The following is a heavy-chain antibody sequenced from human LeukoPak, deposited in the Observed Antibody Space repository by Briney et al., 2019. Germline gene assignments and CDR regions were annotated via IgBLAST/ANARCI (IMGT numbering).Heavy chain of an antibody. D-gene: IGHD1-26*01. V-gene: IGHV3-7*03. CDR3: ARLILWETSNAFDI. CDR2: IKPDESRI. Sequence: PGGSLRLSCTNSGPTFNRNWMGWLRQAPGKGLEWLAHIKPDESRIFYADSVKGRFALSRDNAKNSVHLQMNSLRAEDTAAYFCARLILWETSNAFDIWGQGTMVTVSS. J-gene: IGHJ3*02. CDR1: GPTFNRNW.